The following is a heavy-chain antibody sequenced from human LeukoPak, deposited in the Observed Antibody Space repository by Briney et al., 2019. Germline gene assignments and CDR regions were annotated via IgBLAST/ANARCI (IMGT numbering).Heavy chain of an antibody. CDR1: GFTFSSYS. Sequence: GGSLRLSCAASGFTFSSYSMNWVRQAPGKGLEWVSSISSSSSYIYYADSVKGRFTISRDNAKNSLYLQMNSLRAEDTAVYYCARPLYYYDSSGYGYYFDYWGQGTLVTVSS. V-gene: IGHV3-21*01. D-gene: IGHD3-22*01. CDR3: ARPLYYYDSSGYGYYFDY. CDR2: ISSSSSYI. J-gene: IGHJ4*02.